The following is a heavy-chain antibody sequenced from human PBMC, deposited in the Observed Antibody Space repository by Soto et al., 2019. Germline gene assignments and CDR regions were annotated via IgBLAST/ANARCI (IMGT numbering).Heavy chain of an antibody. CDR2: ISSDGNHK. V-gene: IGHV3-30*09. CDR3: VKDHGTAMVRGGLDS. D-gene: IGHD3-10*01. Sequence: GGSLRLSCAASGFSVSAYTVHWVRQAPGKGLEWVAVISSDGNHKYYTDSVKGRFAISRDTSTNTVFLQMNSLGPEDTAVYYCVKDHGTAMVRGGLDSWGQGALVTVSS. CDR1: GFSVSAYT. J-gene: IGHJ5*01.